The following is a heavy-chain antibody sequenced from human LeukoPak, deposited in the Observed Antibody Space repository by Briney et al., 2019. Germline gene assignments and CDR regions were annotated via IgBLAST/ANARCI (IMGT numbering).Heavy chain of an antibody. CDR1: GLTFSSYA. D-gene: IGHD6-13*01. J-gene: IGHJ4*02. CDR2: ISSSGYYI. CDR3: ARDRSNQGLSGIGFDY. Sequence: PGGSLRLSCAASGLTFSSYAMSWVRQAPGKGLEWVSSISSSGYYISYADSVKGRFTISRDNAKNSLYLQMNGLRVEDTAAYYCARDRSNQGLSGIGFDYWGQGTLVTVSS. V-gene: IGHV3-21*01.